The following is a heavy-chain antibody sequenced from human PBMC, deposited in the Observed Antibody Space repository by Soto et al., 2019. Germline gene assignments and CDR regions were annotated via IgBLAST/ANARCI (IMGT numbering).Heavy chain of an antibody. CDR1: RGSITTGGNS. CDR2: IYQSGTT. Sequence: PSETLSLTCVVSRGSITTGGNSWHWVRQPPGKGLEWIGYIYQSGTTFYNPSLRSRVTMSVDRSKNQLSLNLRSVTAADTAVYYCARGMKDTLFVFMDVWGQGTTVTVSS. CDR3: ARGMKDTLFVFMDV. J-gene: IGHJ6*02. D-gene: IGHD6-6*01. V-gene: IGHV4-30-2*01.